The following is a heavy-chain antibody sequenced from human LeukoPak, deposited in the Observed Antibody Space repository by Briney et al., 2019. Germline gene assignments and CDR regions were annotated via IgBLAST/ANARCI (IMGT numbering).Heavy chain of an antibody. J-gene: IGHJ4*02. CDR2: IYYSGST. CDR1: GGSISSSSYY. CDR3: ARQCPGGSGYSDY. V-gene: IGHV4-39*01. Sequence: PSETLSLTCTVSGGSISSSSYYWGWIRQPPGKGLEWIGSIYYSGSTYYNPSLKSRVTISVDTSKNQFSLKLSSVTAADTAVYYCARQCPGGSGYSDYWGQGTLVTVSS. D-gene: IGHD3-3*01.